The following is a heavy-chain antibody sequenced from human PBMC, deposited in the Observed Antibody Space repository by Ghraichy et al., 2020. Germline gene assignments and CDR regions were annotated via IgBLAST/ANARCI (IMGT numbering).Heavy chain of an antibody. CDR1: GFTVSSNY. V-gene: IGHV3-53*01. CDR2: IYSGGST. Sequence: GGSLRLSCAASGFTVSSNYMSWVRQAPGKGLEWVSVIYSGGSTYYADSVKGRFTISRDNSKNTLYLQMNSLRAEDTAVYYCARQGGDSSASDAFDIWGQGTMVTVSS. D-gene: IGHD3-22*01. CDR3: ARQGGDSSASDAFDI. J-gene: IGHJ3*02.